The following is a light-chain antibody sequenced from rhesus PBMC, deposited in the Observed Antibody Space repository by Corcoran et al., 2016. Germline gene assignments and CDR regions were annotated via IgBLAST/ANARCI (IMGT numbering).Light chain of an antibody. V-gene: IGKV1-36*02. J-gene: IGKJ4*01. CDR3: LQVYSTPLT. CDR2: AAS. Sequence: DIQMTQSPSSLSASVGDRVTITCRASQGISDDLSWYQQKPGKAPKRLIYAASGLESGVPSRFSGSGSRTDFTLTISSLQPEDFAAYYCLQVYSTPLTFGGETKVEIK. CDR1: QGISDD.